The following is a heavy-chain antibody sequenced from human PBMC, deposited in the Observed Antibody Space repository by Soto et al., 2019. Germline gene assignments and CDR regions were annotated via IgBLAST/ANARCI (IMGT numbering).Heavy chain of an antibody. J-gene: IGHJ4*02. CDR2: IYSAGDT. Sequence: PGGSLRLSCAASNFSVSDKYMHWVRQGPGKGMEWVSVIYSAGDTDYADSVKGRFTMSRDNSKNTVYLQMDSLRVDDTAVYYCARGVHVYYSASSNHFDSWGQGTLVTVSS. CDR1: NFSVSDKY. CDR3: ARGVHVYYSASSNHFDS. V-gene: IGHV3-53*01. D-gene: IGHD3-10*01.